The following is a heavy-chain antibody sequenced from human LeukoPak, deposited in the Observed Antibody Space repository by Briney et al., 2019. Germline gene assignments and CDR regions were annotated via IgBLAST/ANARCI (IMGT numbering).Heavy chain of an antibody. CDR1: GFTFDDYA. CDR2: ISWNSGSI. V-gene: IGHV3-9*01. J-gene: IGHJ3*02. Sequence: GGSLRLSCAASGFTFDDYAMHWVRQAPGKGLEWVSGISWNSGSIGYADSVKGRFTISRDNAKNSLYLQMNSLRAEDTALYYCAKVKDTGELLWDPFGIWGQGAMVTVSS. D-gene: IGHD3-10*01. CDR3: AKVKDTGELLWDPFGI.